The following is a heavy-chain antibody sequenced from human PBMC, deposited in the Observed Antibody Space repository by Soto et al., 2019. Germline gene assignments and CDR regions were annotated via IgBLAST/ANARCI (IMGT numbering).Heavy chain of an antibody. D-gene: IGHD2-21*02. CDR3: ARLPKGSMVTS. CDR2: ITSSGDSI. Sequence: GGSLRLSCAASGFRFGEHSMNWVRQAPGKGLEWLSYITSSGDSIYYADSVKGRFTVSRDNAKNSLFLHMNSLRDDDTAVYYCARLPKGSMVTSWGQGTLVNVS. CDR1: GFRFGEHS. V-gene: IGHV3-48*02. J-gene: IGHJ4*02.